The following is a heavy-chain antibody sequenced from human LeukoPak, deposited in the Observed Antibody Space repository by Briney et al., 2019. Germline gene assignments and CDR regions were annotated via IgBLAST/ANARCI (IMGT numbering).Heavy chain of an antibody. V-gene: IGHV3-23*01. CDR1: GFTFSSYA. Sequence: GGSLRLSCAASGFTFSSYAMSWVRQAPGKGLEWVSAISGSGGSTYYADSVKGRFTISRDNSKNTLYLQMNSLRAEDTAVYYCAKGVYYDFWSGPNWFDPWGQGTLVTVSS. J-gene: IGHJ5*02. CDR2: ISGSGGST. D-gene: IGHD3-3*01. CDR3: AKGVYYDFWSGPNWFDP.